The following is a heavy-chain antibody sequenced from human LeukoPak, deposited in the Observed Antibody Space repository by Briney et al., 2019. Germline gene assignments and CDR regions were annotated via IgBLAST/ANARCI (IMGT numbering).Heavy chain of an antibody. CDR2: INPSGGST. Sequence: ASVKVSCKASGYTFTSYYMHWVRQAPGQGLEWMGIINPSGGSTSYAQKFQGRVTITRDTSTSTVYMELSSLRSEDTAVYYCARDFVDPITMVRGGGMDVWGQGTTVTVSS. CDR1: GYTFTSYY. V-gene: IGHV1-46*01. D-gene: IGHD3-10*01. J-gene: IGHJ6*02. CDR3: ARDFVDPITMVRGGGMDV.